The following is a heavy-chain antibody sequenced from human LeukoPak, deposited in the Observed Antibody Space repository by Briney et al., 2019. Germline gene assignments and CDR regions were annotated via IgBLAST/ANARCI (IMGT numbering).Heavy chain of an antibody. CDR1: GFTFSTYA. Sequence: GGSLRLSCAASGFTFSTYAMHWVRQAPGKGLEWVAVIPYDGSNKYYADSVKGRFTISRENSKNRLYLQMDSLRAEDTAVYYCARAEGYGGELDSWGQGTLVTVSS. CDR2: IPYDGSNK. J-gene: IGHJ4*02. CDR3: ARAEGYGGELDS. V-gene: IGHV3-30*04. D-gene: IGHD4-23*01.